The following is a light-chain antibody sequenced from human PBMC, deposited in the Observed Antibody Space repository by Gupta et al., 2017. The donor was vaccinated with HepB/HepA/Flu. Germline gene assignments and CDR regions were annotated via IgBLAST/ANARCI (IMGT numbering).Light chain of an antibody. Sequence: DIQMTQSPSSLSASVGDRVTITGPASHDISNYVNWYQQKAGQAPKLLIYDASNLETGVPSRFSGSGSGTDFTLTISSLQAEDIATYYCQQYDTLPPTFGEGTKVDIK. V-gene: IGKV1-33*01. CDR3: QQYDTLPPT. CDR1: HDISNY. CDR2: DAS. J-gene: IGKJ4*01.